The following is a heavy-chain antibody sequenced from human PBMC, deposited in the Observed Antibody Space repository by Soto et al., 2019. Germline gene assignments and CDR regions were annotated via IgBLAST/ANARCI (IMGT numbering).Heavy chain of an antibody. CDR2: IWYDGSNK. CDR3: ARDGASVTIFGVVLPYYYYGMDV. J-gene: IGHJ6*02. Sequence: GGSLRLSCAASGFTFSSYGMHWVRQAPGKGLEWVAVIWYDGSNKYYADSVKGRFTISRDNSKNTLYLQMNSLRAEDTAVYYCARDGASVTIFGVVLPYYYYGMDVWGQGTTVTVSS. CDR1: GFTFSSYG. D-gene: IGHD3-3*01. V-gene: IGHV3-33*01.